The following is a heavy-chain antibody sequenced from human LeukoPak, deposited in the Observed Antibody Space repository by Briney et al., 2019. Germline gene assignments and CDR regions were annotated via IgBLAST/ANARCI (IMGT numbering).Heavy chain of an antibody. Sequence: ASVKVSCKASGYTFTSYGISWVRQAPGQGLEWMGWISAYNGNTNYAQKLRGRVTMTTDTSTSTAYMELRSLKSDDTAVYYCARCGPGRDRLNLGDWGQGTLVTVSS. D-gene: IGHD2-21*01. J-gene: IGHJ4*02. CDR1: GYTFTSYG. V-gene: IGHV1-18*01. CDR2: ISAYNGNT. CDR3: ARCGPGRDRLNLGD.